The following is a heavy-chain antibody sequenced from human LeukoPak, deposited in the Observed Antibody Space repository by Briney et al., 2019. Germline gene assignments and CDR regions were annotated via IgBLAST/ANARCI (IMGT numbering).Heavy chain of an antibody. D-gene: IGHD1-26*01. Sequence: GGSLRLSCAASGFTFRDYGMHWVRQAPGKGLEWVALIWYDGTTKDYADSVKGRFTISRDNSKNTLYLQTNSLRAEDTAVYYCARARMVGGTTYYFAYWGQGTLVTVSS. J-gene: IGHJ4*02. CDR2: IWYDGTTK. CDR1: GFTFRDYG. V-gene: IGHV3-33*01. CDR3: ARARMVGGTTYYFAY.